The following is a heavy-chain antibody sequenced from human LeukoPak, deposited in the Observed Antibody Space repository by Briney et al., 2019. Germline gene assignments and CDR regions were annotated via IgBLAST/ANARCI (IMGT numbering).Heavy chain of an antibody. CDR3: ARVLTYSYWYFDL. CDR2: IYHSGNT. CDR1: GYSLSSGYY. Sequence: PEALSLTCTVSGYSLSSGYYWGWIRQPPGKGLEWIGSIYHSGNTYYNPSLKSRVTISVDTSKNQLSLKLSSVTAADTAVYYCARVLTYSYWYFDLWGRGTLVAVSS. J-gene: IGHJ2*01. D-gene: IGHD2-15*01. V-gene: IGHV4-38-2*02.